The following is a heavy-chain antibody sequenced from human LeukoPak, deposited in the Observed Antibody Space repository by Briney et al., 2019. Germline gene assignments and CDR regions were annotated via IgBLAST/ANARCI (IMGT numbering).Heavy chain of an antibody. CDR1: GYTFTDYY. V-gene: IGHV1-2*02. CDR3: ARSPDILTGENFDY. CDR2: INPNSGGT. Sequence: ASVKVSCKTSGYTFTDYYMHWVRQAPGQGLEWMGWINPNSGGTNYAQKFYARVTMTRDTSISTAYMELSRLRSDDTAVFYCARSPDILTGENFDYWGQGTLVTVST. D-gene: IGHD3-9*01. J-gene: IGHJ4*02.